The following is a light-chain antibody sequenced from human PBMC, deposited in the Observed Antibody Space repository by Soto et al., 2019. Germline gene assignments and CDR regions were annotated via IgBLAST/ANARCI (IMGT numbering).Light chain of an antibody. J-gene: IGKJ2*01. Sequence: EMVMTQSPATLSVSPGERATLSCRASQSVSTNLDWYQHKPGQPPRLLFYGASTRATGIPARFSGSASGTEFTLTIGSLQSEDFAVYYCQQYYNWPPMYTFGQGTKLEIK. CDR2: GAS. CDR3: QQYYNWPPMYT. CDR1: QSVSTN. V-gene: IGKV3-15*01.